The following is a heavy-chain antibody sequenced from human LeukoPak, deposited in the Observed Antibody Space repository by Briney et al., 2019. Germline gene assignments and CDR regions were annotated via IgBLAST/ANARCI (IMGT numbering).Heavy chain of an antibody. CDR3: ARGCSSGTCPLDY. Sequence: SETLSLTCTVSGDSIRTYYWSWIRLPPGKGPEWIGYIYYSGSTNYNPSLKSRVTISVDTSKNQFSLKLNSVTAADTAVYYRARGCSSGTCPLDYWGQGTLVTVSS. CDR1: GDSIRTYY. CDR2: IYYSGST. V-gene: IGHV4-59*01. J-gene: IGHJ4*02. D-gene: IGHD2-15*01.